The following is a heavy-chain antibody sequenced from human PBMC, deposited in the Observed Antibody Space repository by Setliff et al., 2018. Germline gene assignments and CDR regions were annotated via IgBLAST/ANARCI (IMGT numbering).Heavy chain of an antibody. D-gene: IGHD3-22*01. CDR2: VYSGGSP. CDR3: ARLYHNDNSADFRRAPFDV. Sequence: PSETLSLTCKVSGDSMIGYYWSWIRQPPGKGLDWIGYVYSGGSPNYSPSFKSRVTMSIDTSKNQFSLKLKSVTAADTAVYYCARLYHNDNSADFRRAPFDVWGQGTLVTVPQ. J-gene: IGHJ4*02. CDR1: GDSMIGYY. V-gene: IGHV4-59*01.